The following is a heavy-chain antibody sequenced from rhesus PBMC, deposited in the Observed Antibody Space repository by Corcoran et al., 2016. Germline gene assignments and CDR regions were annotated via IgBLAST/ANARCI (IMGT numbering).Heavy chain of an antibody. CDR3: AKDPYYEDDYGYYYTYYFDY. V-gene: IGHV3S5*01. CDR2: NYRGGGST. CDR1: GFTFSSYG. D-gene: IGHD3-9*01. J-gene: IGHJ4*01. Sequence: EVQLVETGGGLVQPGGSLKLSCAASGFTFSSYGMSWVRQAPGKGLEWVSANYRGGGSTNYANSVKGRFTIARDNSKNTLSLQMNNLGAEDTAVYYCAKDPYYEDDYGYYYTYYFDYWGQGVLVTVSS.